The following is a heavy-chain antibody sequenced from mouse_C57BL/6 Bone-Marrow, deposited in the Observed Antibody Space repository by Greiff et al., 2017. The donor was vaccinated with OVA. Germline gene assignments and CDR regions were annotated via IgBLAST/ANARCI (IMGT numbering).Heavy chain of an antibody. V-gene: IGHV15-2*01. CDR2: ILPSIGRT. J-gene: IGHJ1*03. CDR3: ARLYGSSYWYFDV. CDR1: DSEVFPIAY. D-gene: IGHD1-1*01. Sequence: VQLQQSGSELRSPGSSVKLSCKDFDSEVFPIAYMSWVRQKPGHGFEWIGGILPSIGRTIYGEQFEDKATLDADTLSNTAYLELNSLTSEDSAIYYCARLYGSSYWYFDVWGTGTTVTVSS.